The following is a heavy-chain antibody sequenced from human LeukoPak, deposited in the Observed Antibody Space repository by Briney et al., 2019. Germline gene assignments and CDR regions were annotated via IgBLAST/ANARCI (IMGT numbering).Heavy chain of an antibody. D-gene: IGHD1-26*01. CDR2: FDPEDGET. J-gene: IGHJ3*02. CDR3: ATPRGRWELLKAFDI. CDR1: GYTLTELS. Sequence: ASVKVSCKVSGYTLTELSMHWVRQAPGKGLEWMGGFDPEDGETIYAQKFQGKVTMTEDTSTDTAYMELSSLRSEDTAVYYCATPRGRWELLKAFDIWGQGTMVTVSS. V-gene: IGHV1-24*01.